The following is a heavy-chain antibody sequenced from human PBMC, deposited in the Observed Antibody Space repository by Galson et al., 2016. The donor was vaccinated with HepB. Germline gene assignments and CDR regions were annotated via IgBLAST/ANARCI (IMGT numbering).Heavy chain of an antibody. Sequence: ETLSLTCTVSGDSVSNINYFWSWIRQPPGKGLEWIGYIYYTGATRDNPPLHSRFTISIDTSKNEFSLKVTSVTAADTAVYYCARDSVGSGSLGKWGQGTLVTVSS. CDR2: IYYTGAT. CDR1: GDSVSNINYF. D-gene: IGHD3-10*01. CDR3: ARDSVGSGSLGK. J-gene: IGHJ4*02. V-gene: IGHV4-61*01.